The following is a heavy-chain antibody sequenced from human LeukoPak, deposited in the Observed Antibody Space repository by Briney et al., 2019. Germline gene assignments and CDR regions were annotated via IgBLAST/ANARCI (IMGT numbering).Heavy chain of an antibody. V-gene: IGHV4-30-2*01. CDR3: AADPHYYDSSGYYSWNAFGI. Sequence: SETLSLTCAVSGGSISSGGYSWSWIRQPPGKGLEWIGYIYHSGSTYYNPSLKSRVTISVDRSKNQFSLKLSSVTAADTAVYYCAADPHYYDSSGYYSWNAFGIWGQGTMVTVSS. CDR2: IYHSGST. D-gene: IGHD3-22*01. CDR1: GGSISSGGYS. J-gene: IGHJ3*02.